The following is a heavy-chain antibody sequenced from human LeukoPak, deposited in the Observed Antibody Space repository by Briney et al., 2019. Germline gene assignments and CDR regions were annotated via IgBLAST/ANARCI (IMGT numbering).Heavy chain of an antibody. CDR2: ISSSSSTI. Sequence: GGPLRLSCVTYPGYRFSSHWMNWVRQAPGKGLEWVSYISSSSSTIYYADSVKGRFTISRDNAKNSLYLQMNSLRAEDTAVYYCARDTAMVDWSQGTLVTVSS. CDR3: ARDTAMVD. V-gene: IGHV3-48*01. J-gene: IGHJ4*02. D-gene: IGHD5-18*01. CDR1: GYRFSSHW.